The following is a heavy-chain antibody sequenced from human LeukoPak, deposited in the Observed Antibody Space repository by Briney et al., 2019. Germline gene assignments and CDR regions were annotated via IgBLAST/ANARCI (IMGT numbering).Heavy chain of an antibody. V-gene: IGHV4-34*01. CDR3: ARYSPRYCSGTTCHTYYFDY. D-gene: IGHD2-2*01. Sequence: KASETLSLTCAVYGGSLSGYYWSWIRQPPGKGLEWIGEVNHSGSTKYNPSLKSRVSISSDTSKNEFFLKLSSLTAADTAVYYCARYSPRYCSGTTCHTYYFDYWGQGTLVTVSS. CDR2: VNHSGST. J-gene: IGHJ4*02. CDR1: GGSLSGYY.